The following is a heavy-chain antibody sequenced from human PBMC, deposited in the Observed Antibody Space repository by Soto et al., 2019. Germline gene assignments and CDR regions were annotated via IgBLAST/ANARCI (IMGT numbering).Heavy chain of an antibody. Sequence: QVQLVASGGGVVQPGRSLRLTCAASGFTFSSYGMHWVRQAPGKGLEWVAVISSDGSNKQYADSVKGRFTISRDSSKNTLYLQVNSLRAEDTAVYYCAKEGVYFYYFMDVWGKGTTVTVSS. CDR2: ISSDGSNK. CDR3: AKEGVYFYYFMDV. J-gene: IGHJ6*03. V-gene: IGHV3-30*18. CDR1: GFTFSSYG. D-gene: IGHD3-10*01.